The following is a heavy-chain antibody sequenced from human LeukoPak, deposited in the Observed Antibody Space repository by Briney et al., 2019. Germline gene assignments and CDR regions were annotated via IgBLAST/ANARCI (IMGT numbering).Heavy chain of an antibody. CDR1: GGTFSSYA. V-gene: IGHV1-69*13. CDR2: IIPIFGTA. CDR3: ARSPYDFWSGMAEGP. D-gene: IGHD3-3*01. J-gene: IGHJ5*02. Sequence: SVKVSCKASGGTFSSYAISWVRQAPGQGLEWMGGIIPIFGTANYAQKFQGRVTITADESTSTAYMELSSLRSEDTAVYYCARSPYDFWSGMAEGPWGQGTLVTVSS.